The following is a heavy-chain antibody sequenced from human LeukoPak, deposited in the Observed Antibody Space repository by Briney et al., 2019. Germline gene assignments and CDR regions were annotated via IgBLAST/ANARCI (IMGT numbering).Heavy chain of an antibody. CDR1: GFTFSSYA. D-gene: IGHD1-26*01. CDR3: AKGGGLGATFPFDY. Sequence: GGSLRLSCAASGFTFSSYAMSWVRQAPGKGLEWVSAISGSGGSTYYADSVKGRFTTSRDNSKNTLYLQMNSLRAEDTTVYYCAKGGGLGATFPFDYWGQGTLVTVSS. J-gene: IGHJ4*02. V-gene: IGHV3-23*01. CDR2: ISGSGGST.